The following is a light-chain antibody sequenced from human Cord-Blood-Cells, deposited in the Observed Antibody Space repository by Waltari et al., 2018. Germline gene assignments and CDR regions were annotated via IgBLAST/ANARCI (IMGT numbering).Light chain of an antibody. CDR3: SSYTSSSTWV. CDR1: SSDVGGYNY. J-gene: IGLJ3*02. Sequence: QSALTQPASVSGSPGQSITISCTGTSSDVGGYNYVSWYQQHPGKAPNLMIYDVRNRPSGVCNRFSGSKSGNTASLTISGLKDEDEADYYCSSYTSSSTWVFGGGTKLTVL. V-gene: IGLV2-14*01. CDR2: DVR.